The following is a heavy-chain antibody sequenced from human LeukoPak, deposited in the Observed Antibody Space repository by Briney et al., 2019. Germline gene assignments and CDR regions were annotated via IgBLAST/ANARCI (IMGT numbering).Heavy chain of an antibody. CDR3: ARDARYDSSGYYYILGAFDI. D-gene: IGHD3-22*01. V-gene: IGHV4-31*02. J-gene: IGHJ3*02. CDR2: IYYSGST. Sequence: LRLSCAASGFTFSSYAMHWIRQHPGKGLEWIRYIYYSGSTYYNPSLKSRVTISVDTSKNQFSLKLSSVTAADTAVYYCARDARYDSSGYYYILGAFDIWGQGTMVTVSS. CDR1: GFTFSSYAMH.